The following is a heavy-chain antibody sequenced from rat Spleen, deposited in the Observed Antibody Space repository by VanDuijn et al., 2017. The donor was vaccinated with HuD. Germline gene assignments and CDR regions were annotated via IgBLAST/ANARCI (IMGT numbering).Heavy chain of an antibody. J-gene: IGHJ4*01. CDR1: GYTFTSYY. CDR2: INTGRGGT. V-gene: IGHV1-43*01. D-gene: IGHD1-11*01. CDR3: ARHYGGYSEYVMDA. Sequence: QVQLQQSGAELAKPGSSVKISCKASGYTFTSYYISWIKQTTGQGIEYIGYINTGRGGTDNNEKFKGKATLTVDKSSSTAFMQLSSLTPADSEVYYSARHYGGYSEYVMDAWGQGASVTVSS.